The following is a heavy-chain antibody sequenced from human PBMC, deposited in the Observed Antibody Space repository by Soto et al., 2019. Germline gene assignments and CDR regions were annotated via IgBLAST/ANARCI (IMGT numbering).Heavy chain of an antibody. D-gene: IGHD2-2*01. CDR1: GGSINNYY. CDR3: ARNKVVVVPTESYYYFDY. J-gene: IGHJ4*02. V-gene: IGHV4-59*01. Sequence: SETLSLTCTVSGGSINNYYWSWIRQSPGKGLEWIGYIYFRESTNYNPSLKSRVTISGDTSKNQFSLKLRSVTAADTAVYYCARNKVVVVPTESYYYFDYWGQGALVTVSS. CDR2: IYFREST.